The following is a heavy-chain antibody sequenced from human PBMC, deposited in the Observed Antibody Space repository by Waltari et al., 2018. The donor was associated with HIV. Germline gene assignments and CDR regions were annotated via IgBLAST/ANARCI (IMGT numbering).Heavy chain of an antibody. D-gene: IGHD2-2*01. J-gene: IGHJ3*02. V-gene: IGHV1-24*01. Sequence: QVQLVQSGAEVKKPGASVKVYCKVSGYTLTELSMHWVRQAPGKGLEWMGGFDPEDGETIYAQKFQGRVTMTEDTSTDTAYMELSSLRSEDTAVYYCATLGYCSSTSCSDAFDIWGQGTMVTVSS. CDR2: FDPEDGET. CDR1: GYTLTELS. CDR3: ATLGYCSSTSCSDAFDI.